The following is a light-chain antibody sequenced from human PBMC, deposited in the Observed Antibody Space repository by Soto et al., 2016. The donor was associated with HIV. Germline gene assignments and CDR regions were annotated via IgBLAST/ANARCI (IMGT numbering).Light chain of an antibody. CDR2: GRN. V-gene: IGLV3-19*01. CDR1: SLRKYY. Sequence: SSELIQDPVVSVALGQTVRITCQGDSLRKYYASWYQQKPGQAPVLVIYGRNNRPSGIPDRFSASNSVNTASLTITGAQAEDEADYYCNSRDSSDNHNYVFGTGTKVTVL. CDR3: NSRDSSDNHNYV. J-gene: IGLJ1*01.